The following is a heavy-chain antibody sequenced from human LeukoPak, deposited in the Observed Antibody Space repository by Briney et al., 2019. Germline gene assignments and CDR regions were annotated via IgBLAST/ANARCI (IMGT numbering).Heavy chain of an antibody. V-gene: IGHV3-15*01. CDR3: TTYPYSSGWYPFDS. J-gene: IGHJ4*02. D-gene: IGHD6-19*01. Sequence: GGSLRLSCVASGFTVTNAWMSWVRQAPGKGLEWVGRIKSKSDGGTMEYAAPVQGRFTISRDGSKNTLYLQMNSLKTEDTAVYHCTTYPYSSGWYPFDSWGQGTLVTVSS. CDR1: GFTVTNAW. CDR2: IKSKSDGGTM.